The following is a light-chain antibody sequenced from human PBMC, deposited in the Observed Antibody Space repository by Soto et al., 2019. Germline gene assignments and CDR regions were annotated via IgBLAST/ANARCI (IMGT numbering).Light chain of an antibody. V-gene: IGKV1-39*01. J-gene: IGKJ2*01. CDR3: QQSYSTPYT. CDR2: TAS. CDR1: QSISTY. Sequence: DIPMTQSPSSLSASVGDRVTITCRASQSISTYLNWYQQKPGKAPKLLIYTASRLQSGVPSRFSGSGSGTDFTLTISSLQPEDFATYSCQQSYSTPYTFGPGTNLEIK.